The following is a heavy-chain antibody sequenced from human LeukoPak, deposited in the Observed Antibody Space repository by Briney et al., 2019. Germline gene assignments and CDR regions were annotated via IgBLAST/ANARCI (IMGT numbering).Heavy chain of an antibody. J-gene: IGHJ4*02. CDR2: THYSGTT. CDR1: GGSITDIY. V-gene: IGHV4-59*08. CDR3: ARGGWSLDS. Sequence: SETLSLTCTVSGGSITDIYWSWIRQPPGKGLEWIGYTHYSGTTDYNSSLKSRVAMSADTSENQFSLRLSSVTAADTAVYYCARGGWSLDSWGQGTLVTVSS. D-gene: IGHD3-10*01.